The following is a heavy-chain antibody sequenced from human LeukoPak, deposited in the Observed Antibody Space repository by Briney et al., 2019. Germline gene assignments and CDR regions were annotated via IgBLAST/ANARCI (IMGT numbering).Heavy chain of an antibody. CDR3: AKDRGFDY. J-gene: IGHJ4*02. CDR2: ISYDGSNK. V-gene: IGHV3-30*18. Sequence: PGGSLRLSCAASGFTFSSYGMHWVRQAPGKGLEWVAVISYDGSNKYYADSVKGRFTISRDNSKNTLYLQMNSLRAEDTAVYYCAKDRGFDYWGQGTLVTVSS. CDR1: GFTFSSYG.